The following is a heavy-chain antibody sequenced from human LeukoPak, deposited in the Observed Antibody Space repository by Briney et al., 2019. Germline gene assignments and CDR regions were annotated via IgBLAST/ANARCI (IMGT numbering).Heavy chain of an antibody. Sequence: GASVKVSCKASGYTFTGYYMHWVRQAPGQGLEWMGWINPNSGGTNYAQKFQGRVTMTRDTSIGTAYMELSRLRSDDTAVYYCARALGIAAAGGADRWGSDYWGQGTLVTVSS. J-gene: IGHJ4*02. D-gene: IGHD6-13*01. CDR3: ARALGIAAAGGADRWGSDY. CDR1: GYTFTGYY. V-gene: IGHV1-2*02. CDR2: INPNSGGT.